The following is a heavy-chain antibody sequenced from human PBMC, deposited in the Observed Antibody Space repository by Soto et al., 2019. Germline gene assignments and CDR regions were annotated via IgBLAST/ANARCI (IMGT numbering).Heavy chain of an antibody. CDR2: IYWDDSK. J-gene: IGHJ4*02. CDR1: GFSLSTSGVG. Sequence: QITLKESGPTLVRPTQTLTLTCAFSGFSLSTSGVGVGWIRQPPGKALEWLAVIYWDDSKHYSPSLRGRLTITNDTSNTQVVLTMTNMDPMDTGTYYCAHKGPEDWPLDYWGQGTLVTVSS. D-gene: IGHD3-9*01. V-gene: IGHV2-5*02. CDR3: AHKGPEDWPLDY.